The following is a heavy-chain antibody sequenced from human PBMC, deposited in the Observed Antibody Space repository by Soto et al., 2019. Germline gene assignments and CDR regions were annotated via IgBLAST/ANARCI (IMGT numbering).Heavy chain of an antibody. Sequence: PGGALRLSCAASGFTFISYGMHWVRQAPGKGLEWVAVRSYDGSNKYYAASVKGRFTISRDNSKNTLYLQMNSLRAEDTAVYYCAKDRDSSGLYYFDYWGQGTLVTVSS. V-gene: IGHV3-30*18. J-gene: IGHJ4*02. CDR2: RSYDGSNK. CDR3: AKDRDSSGLYYFDY. D-gene: IGHD3-22*01. CDR1: GFTFISYG.